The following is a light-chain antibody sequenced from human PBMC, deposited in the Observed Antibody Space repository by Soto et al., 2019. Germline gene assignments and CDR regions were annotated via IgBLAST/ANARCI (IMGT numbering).Light chain of an antibody. V-gene: IGLV1-51*02. CDR2: ETN. CDR3: GTWDKSLSADV. CDR1: SSDIGTNY. Sequence: SFLTQPPSVSASSGQKVPVSCSGSSSDIGTNYVSWYPHISGTPPKLLIYETNKRPSGIPDRFSASKSATSASLGITGLQPGDEADYYCGTWDKSLSADVFGSGTKVTVL. J-gene: IGLJ1*01.